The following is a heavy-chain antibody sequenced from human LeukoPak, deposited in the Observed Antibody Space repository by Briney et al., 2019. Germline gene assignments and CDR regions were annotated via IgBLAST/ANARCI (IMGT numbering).Heavy chain of an antibody. CDR3: AREASKSGWYLRYFDY. Sequence: PGGSLRLSCGASGFTFSSYSMNWVRQAPGKGLEWVSSISSSSSYIYYADSVKGRFTISRDNAKNSLYLQMNSLRAEDTAVYYCAREASKSGWYLRYFDYWGQGTLVTVSS. J-gene: IGHJ4*02. V-gene: IGHV3-21*01. D-gene: IGHD6-19*01. CDR1: GFTFSSYS. CDR2: ISSSSSYI.